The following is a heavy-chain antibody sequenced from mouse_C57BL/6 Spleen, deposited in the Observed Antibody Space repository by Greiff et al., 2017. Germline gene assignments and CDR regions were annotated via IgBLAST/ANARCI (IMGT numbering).Heavy chain of an antibody. Sequence: VMLVESGGGLVKPGGSMKLPCVASGFTFSNYWMNWVRQSPEKGLEWVAQIRLKSDNYATHYAESVKGRFTISRDDSKCSVYLQMNNLRAEDTGIYYCTIYYYGSSYDYYAMDYWGQGTSVTVSS. CDR3: TIYYYGSSYDYYAMDY. V-gene: IGHV6-3*01. D-gene: IGHD1-1*01. J-gene: IGHJ4*01. CDR1: GFTFSNYW. CDR2: IRLKSDNYAT.